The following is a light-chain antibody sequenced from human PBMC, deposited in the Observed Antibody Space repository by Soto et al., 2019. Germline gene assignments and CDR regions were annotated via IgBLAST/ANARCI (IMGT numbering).Light chain of an antibody. J-gene: IGKJ2*01. CDR1: QSVSGN. CDR3: QQCNSWPRT. V-gene: IGKV3-15*01. Sequence: EIVMTQSPATLSASPGERATLSCRASQSVSGNLAWYQHKPGQAPRLLIYGASTRATGIPARFSGSGSGTEFTLTISSLQSEDFAVYYCQQCNSWPRTFGQGTKLEIK. CDR2: GAS.